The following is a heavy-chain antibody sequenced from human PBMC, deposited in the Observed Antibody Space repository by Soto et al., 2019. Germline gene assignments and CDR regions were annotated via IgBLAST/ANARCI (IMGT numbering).Heavy chain of an antibody. CDR2: INGYSGET. CDR1: GYTFNSYG. D-gene: IGHD2-15*01. V-gene: IGHV1-18*04. Sequence: ASVKVSCKPSGYTFNSYGISWVRQAPGQGLEWMGWINGYSGETNYAQKFQGRVTMTRDPSTSTVYMELSSLRSEDPPVYYCARDPVAATGAPRLNMDVWGQGTTVTVSS. CDR3: ARDPVAATGAPRLNMDV. J-gene: IGHJ6*02.